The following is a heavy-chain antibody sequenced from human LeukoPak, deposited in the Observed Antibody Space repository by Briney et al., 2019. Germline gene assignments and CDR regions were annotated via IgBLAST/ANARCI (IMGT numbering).Heavy chain of an antibody. D-gene: IGHD3-10*01. Sequence: EASVKVSCKASGYTFTSYGISWVRQAPGQGLEWMGWISAYNGNTNYAQKLQGRVTMTTDTSTSAAYMELRSLRSDDTAVYYCARVVRYYYGSGSYYRTYYFDYWGQGTLVTVSS. CDR1: GYTFTSYG. CDR2: ISAYNGNT. V-gene: IGHV1-18*01. CDR3: ARVVRYYYGSGSYYRTYYFDY. J-gene: IGHJ4*02.